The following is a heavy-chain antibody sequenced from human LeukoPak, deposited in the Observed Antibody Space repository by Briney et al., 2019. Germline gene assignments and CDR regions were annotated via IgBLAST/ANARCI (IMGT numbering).Heavy chain of an antibody. CDR2: ISSAGITI. Sequence: GGSLRLSCAASGFLFSDYYMSWIRQAPGKGLEWVSYISSAGITIYYADSVKGRFTISRDNAKNSVYLQMNSLRAEDTAVYHCARGTAYGSGSYYREDAFDIWGQGTMVTVSS. CDR3: ARGTAYGSGSYYREDAFDI. J-gene: IGHJ3*02. CDR1: GFLFSDYY. D-gene: IGHD3-10*01. V-gene: IGHV3-11*01.